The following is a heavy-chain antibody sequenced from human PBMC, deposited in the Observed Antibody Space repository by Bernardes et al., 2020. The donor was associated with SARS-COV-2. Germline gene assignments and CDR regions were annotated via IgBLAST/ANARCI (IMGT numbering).Heavy chain of an antibody. CDR2: IIPIFGTA. J-gene: IGHJ5*02. V-gene: IGHV1-69*13. CDR3: ARGGYGSGSEPRGDWFDP. Sequence: SVKVSCKASGGTFSSYAISWVRQAPGQGLEWMGRIIPIFGTANYAQKFQGRVTITADESTSTAYMELSSLRSEDTAVYYCARGGYGSGSEPRGDWFDPWGQGTLVTVSS. CDR1: GGTFSSYA. D-gene: IGHD3-10*01.